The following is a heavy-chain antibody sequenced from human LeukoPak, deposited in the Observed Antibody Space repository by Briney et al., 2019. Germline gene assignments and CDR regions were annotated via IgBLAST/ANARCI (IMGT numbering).Heavy chain of an antibody. V-gene: IGHV3-33*05. CDR2: ISYEGDDK. Sequence: PGGSLRLSCAASGFFFSTVAKYCVGQAPGKGLEWVALISYEGDDKFYGDSVKGRVTITRDNSKNIMSLQMNSLTAEDMGVYYCARERYNRWRYFDHWSQGTPVIVSS. J-gene: IGHJ4*02. CDR1: GFFFSTVA. CDR3: ARERYNRWRYFDH. D-gene: IGHD1-1*01.